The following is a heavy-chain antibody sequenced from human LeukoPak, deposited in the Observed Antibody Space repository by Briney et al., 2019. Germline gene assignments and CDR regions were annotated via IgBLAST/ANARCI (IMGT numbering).Heavy chain of an antibody. CDR1: GYTFTSYG. D-gene: IGHD3-10*01. CDR3: ARDYGSGSYRFNY. J-gene: IGHJ4*02. V-gene: IGHV1-18*01. CDR2: IITFNGNT. Sequence: ASVKVSCKASGYTFTSYGISWVRQAPGQGLEWMGWIITFNGNTNYTQKLQGRVTMTTDTSTSTAYMELRSLRSDDTAVYYCARDYGSGSYRFNYWGQGTLVIVSS.